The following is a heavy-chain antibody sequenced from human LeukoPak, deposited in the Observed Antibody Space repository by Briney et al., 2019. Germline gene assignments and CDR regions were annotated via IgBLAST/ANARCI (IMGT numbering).Heavy chain of an antibody. Sequence: GESLKISCKGSGYSFTSYWIGWVRQMPGKGLEWMGIIYPGDSDTRCSPSFQGQVTISADKSISTAYLQWSSLKASDTAMYYCATQHYYYDSSSYPIEVDYWGQGTLVTVSS. CDR3: ATQHYYYDSSSYPIEVDY. J-gene: IGHJ4*02. CDR2: IYPGDSDT. V-gene: IGHV5-51*01. D-gene: IGHD3-22*01. CDR1: GYSFTSYW.